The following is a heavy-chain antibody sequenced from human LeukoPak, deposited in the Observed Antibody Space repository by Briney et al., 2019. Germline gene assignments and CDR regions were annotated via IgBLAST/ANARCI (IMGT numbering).Heavy chain of an antibody. CDR2: IFASGST. J-gene: IGHJ5*02. Sequence: PSETLSLTCTVSGASISSGSYYWNWIRQPAGKGLEWIGRIFASGSTNYNPSLKSRVTISLDTSKNQLSLKLSSVTAADTAVYYCARARYCSSTSCYYWFDPWGQGTLVTVSS. D-gene: IGHD2-2*01. V-gene: IGHV4-61*02. CDR1: GASISSGSYY. CDR3: ARARYCSSTSCYYWFDP.